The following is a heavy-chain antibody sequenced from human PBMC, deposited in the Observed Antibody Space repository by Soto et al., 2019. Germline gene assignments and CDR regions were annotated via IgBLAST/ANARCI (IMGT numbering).Heavy chain of an antibody. Sequence: QLQLQESGPGLVKPSETLSLTCTVSGGSISSSTYYWGWIRQPPGKGLEWSGCLYYSGSTYYNPSLKSRVTICVDTSKTQFSLKLTSVTAADTAVYYFARPGNIVGCCWWYFDLWGRGTLVTVSS. D-gene: IGHD2-15*01. CDR3: ARPGNIVGCCWWYFDL. V-gene: IGHV4-39*01. J-gene: IGHJ2*01. CDR2: LYYSGST. CDR1: GGSISSSTYY.